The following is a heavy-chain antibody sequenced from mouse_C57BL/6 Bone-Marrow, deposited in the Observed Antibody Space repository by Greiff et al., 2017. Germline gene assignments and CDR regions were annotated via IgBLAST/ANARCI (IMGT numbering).Heavy chain of an antibody. J-gene: IGHJ2*01. CDR3: ARENYYGSSSYYFDY. Sequence: VQLQQSGAELARPGASVKLSCKASGYTFTSYGISWVKQRTGQGLEWIGEIYPRSGNTYYNEKFKGKATLTADKSSSTAYMELRSLTSEDSAFYFCARENYYGSSSYYFDYWGQGTTLTVSS. D-gene: IGHD1-1*01. CDR1: GYTFTSYG. CDR2: IYPRSGNT. V-gene: IGHV1-81*01.